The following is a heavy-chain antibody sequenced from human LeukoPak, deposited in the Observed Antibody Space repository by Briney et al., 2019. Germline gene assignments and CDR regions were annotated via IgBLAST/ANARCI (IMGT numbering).Heavy chain of an antibody. J-gene: IGHJ4*02. V-gene: IGHV3-48*03. D-gene: IGHD6-13*01. CDR2: ISSSGSTI. CDR3: ARGLIAAAAPFDY. CDR1: GFTFSSYE. Sequence: GGSLRLSCAASGFTFSSYEMNWVRQAPGKGLEWVSYISSSGSTIYYADSVKGRFTIPRDNAKNSLYLQMNSLRAEDTAVYYCARGLIAAAAPFDYWGQGTLVTVSS.